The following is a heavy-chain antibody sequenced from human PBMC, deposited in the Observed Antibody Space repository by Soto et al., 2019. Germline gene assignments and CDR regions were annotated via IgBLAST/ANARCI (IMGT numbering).Heavy chain of an antibody. CDR3: ARGSCSGGSCYSDWFDP. CDR1: GYTFTSYD. D-gene: IGHD2-15*01. Sequence: ASVEVSCKGSGYTFTSYDINWVLQATGQGLEWMGWMNPNSGNTGYAQKFQGRVTMTRNTSISTAYMELSSLRSEDTAVYYCARGSCSGGSCYSDWFDPWGQGTLVTVSS. J-gene: IGHJ5*02. CDR2: MNPNSGNT. V-gene: IGHV1-8*01.